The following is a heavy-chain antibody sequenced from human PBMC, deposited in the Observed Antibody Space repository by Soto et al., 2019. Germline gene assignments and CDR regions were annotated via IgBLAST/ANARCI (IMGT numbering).Heavy chain of an antibody. CDR1: GYRFTSYW. Sequence: GESLKISCQGSGYRFTSYWIGWVRQMPGKGLEWMGIIYPGDSDTRYSPSFQGQVTISADKSISTAYLQWSSLKASDTAMYYCASRVYYYDSSGLYNWFDPWGQGTLVTVSS. CDR2: IYPGDSDT. J-gene: IGHJ5*02. CDR3: ASRVYYYDSSGLYNWFDP. V-gene: IGHV5-51*01. D-gene: IGHD3-22*01.